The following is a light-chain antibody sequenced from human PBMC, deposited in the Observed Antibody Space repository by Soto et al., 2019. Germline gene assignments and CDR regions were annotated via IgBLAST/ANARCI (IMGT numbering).Light chain of an antibody. J-gene: IGLJ1*01. V-gene: IGLV2-14*01. CDR2: GVT. CDR3: PSYTSSSTHV. CDR1: SSDVGGHNY. Sequence: QSVLTQPPSASGSPGQSVTISCTGTSSDVGGHNYVSWYQHHPGKAPKVIIYGVTNRPSGVSHRFSGSKSANTASLTISGLQAEDEADYYCPSYTSSSTHVFGTGTKVTVL.